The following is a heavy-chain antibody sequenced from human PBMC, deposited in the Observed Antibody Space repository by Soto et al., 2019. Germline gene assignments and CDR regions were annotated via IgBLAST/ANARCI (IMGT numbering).Heavy chain of an antibody. CDR2: MNPNSGNT. Sequence: QVQLVQSGAEVKKPGASVKVSCKASGYTFTSYDINWVRQATGQGLEWMGWMNPNSGNTGYAQKFQGRDTMTRNTSNSSAYMDLRSLRCEHIAAYYCARASIKGYDILTVFDYLGQGTLVT. D-gene: IGHD3-9*01. CDR1: GYTFTSYD. CDR3: ARASIKGYDILTVFDY. J-gene: IGHJ4*02. V-gene: IGHV1-8*01.